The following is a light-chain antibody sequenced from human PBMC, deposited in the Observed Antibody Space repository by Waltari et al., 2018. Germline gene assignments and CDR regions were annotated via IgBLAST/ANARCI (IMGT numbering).Light chain of an antibody. Sequence: DIKMTQSPSSLSASVGDRVHVTCRASQSISNYVNWYQQKSGKAPNLLIYAASNLQSGVPARFSGNASGTDFTLTISSLQPEDCATYYCQQSYSTPFFGQGTRLEIK. V-gene: IGKV1-39*01. CDR1: QSISNY. CDR2: AAS. J-gene: IGKJ5*01. CDR3: QQSYSTPF.